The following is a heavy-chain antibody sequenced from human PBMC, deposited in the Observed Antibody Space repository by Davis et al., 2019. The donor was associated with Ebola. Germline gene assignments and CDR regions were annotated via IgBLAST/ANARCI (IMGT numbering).Heavy chain of an antibody. Sequence: SETLSLTCTVSGGSISSYYWSWIRQPPGKGLEWIGYIYYSGSTNYNPSLKSRVTISVDTSKNQFSLKLSSVTVADTAVYYCARGSGYARWGWFDPWGQGTLVTVSS. J-gene: IGHJ5*02. CDR2: IYYSGST. D-gene: IGHD5-12*01. V-gene: IGHV4-59*08. CDR1: GGSISSYY. CDR3: ARGSGYARWGWFDP.